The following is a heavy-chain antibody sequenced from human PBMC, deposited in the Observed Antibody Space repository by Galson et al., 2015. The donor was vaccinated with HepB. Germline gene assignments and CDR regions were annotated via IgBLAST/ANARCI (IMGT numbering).Heavy chain of an antibody. CDR1: GFTFSNAW. CDR2: IKSKTDDGRT. J-gene: IGHJ5*02. CDR3: TKKFSDFRSSSYPGSWFDP. D-gene: IGHD3-3*01. V-gene: IGHV3-15*01. Sequence: SLRLSCAASGFTFSNAWMSWVRQAPGKGLEWVGRIKSKTDDGRTDYAAPVKGRFTISRDDSKNTVYLQMNSLTTEDTGVYYCTKKFSDFRSSSYPGSWFDPWGQGTLVIVSS.